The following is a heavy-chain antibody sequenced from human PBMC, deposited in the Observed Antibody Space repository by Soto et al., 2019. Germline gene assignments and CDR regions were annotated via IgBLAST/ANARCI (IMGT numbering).Heavy chain of an antibody. D-gene: IGHD3-10*01. Sequence: GGSLRLSCAASGFTFDDYAMHWVRQAPGKGLEWVSGISWNSGSIGYADSVKGRFTISRDVAKRSLYLQMNSLTTEDTASYYCVKDILAGGADVWGQGTTVTVSS. CDR3: VKDILAGGADV. J-gene: IGHJ6*02. CDR2: ISWNSGSI. V-gene: IGHV3-9*01. CDR1: GFTFDDYA.